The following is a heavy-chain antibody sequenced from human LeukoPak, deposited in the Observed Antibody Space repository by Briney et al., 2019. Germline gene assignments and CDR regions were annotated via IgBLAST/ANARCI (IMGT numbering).Heavy chain of an antibody. CDR3: ASGGYCGSTDCYPNWFDP. D-gene: IGHD2-2*01. CDR2: MSYSGST. CDR1: GGSISSYH. Sequence: SETLSLTCTVSGGSISSYHWSWIRQPPGKGLEWIGYMSYSGSTNYNPSLKSRVTISVDTSKNQFSLKLSSVTAADAAVYFCASGGYCGSTDCYPNWFDPWGQGTLVTVSS. J-gene: IGHJ5*02. V-gene: IGHV4-59*01.